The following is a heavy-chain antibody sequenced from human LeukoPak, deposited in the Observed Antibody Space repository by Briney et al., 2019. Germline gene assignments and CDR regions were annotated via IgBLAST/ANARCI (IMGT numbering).Heavy chain of an antibody. Sequence: GGSLRLSCAASGFTFSSYAMSWVRQAPGKGLEWVSAISGGRGVTYYADSVKGRFTFSRDNSKNTLYLQMNSLRAEDTAVYYCAKDLEMARVGYFDYWGQGTLVTVSS. CDR3: AKDLEMARVGYFDY. D-gene: IGHD5-24*01. V-gene: IGHV3-23*01. CDR1: GFTFSSYA. CDR2: ISGGRGVT. J-gene: IGHJ4*02.